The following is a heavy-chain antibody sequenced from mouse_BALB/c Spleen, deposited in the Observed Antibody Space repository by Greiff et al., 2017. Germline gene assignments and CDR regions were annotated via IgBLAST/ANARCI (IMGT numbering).Heavy chain of an antibody. D-gene: IGHD2-10*02. CDR1: GFTFNTYA. V-gene: IGHV10-1*02. CDR2: IRSKSNNYAT. Sequence: EVKLVESGGGLVQPKGSLKLSCAASGFTFNTYAMNWVRQAPGKGLEWVARIRSKSNNYATYYADSVKDRFTISRDDSQSMLYLQMNNLKTEDTAMYYCVRGYGNYNYYFDYWGQGTTLTVSS. J-gene: IGHJ2*01. CDR3: VRGYGNYNYYFDY.